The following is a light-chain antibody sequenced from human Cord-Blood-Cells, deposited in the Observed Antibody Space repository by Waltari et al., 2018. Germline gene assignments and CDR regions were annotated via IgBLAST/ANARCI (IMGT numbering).Light chain of an antibody. J-gene: IGLJ1*01. CDR1: SSDVGGYNY. V-gene: IGLV2-14*03. CDR2: DVS. CDR3: SSYTSSNPYV. Sequence: QSALTQPASVSGPPGQSITISCTGTSSDVGGYNYVSWYQQHPGKAPKLMIYDVSNRPSGVSNRFSDSNSGNTASLTISGLQAEDEADYYCSSYTSSNPYVFGTGTKVTVL.